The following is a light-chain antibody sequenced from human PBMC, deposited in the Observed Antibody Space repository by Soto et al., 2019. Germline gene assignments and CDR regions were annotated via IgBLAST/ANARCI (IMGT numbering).Light chain of an antibody. CDR1: QSVSNNY. CDR3: QQYGTPPQT. J-gene: IGKJ1*01. CDR2: GAS. V-gene: IGKV3-20*01. Sequence: EIGWTQSPGTLYLSPGERATLSCRASQSVSNNYLAWYQQKPGQGPRLLIYGASSRATGIPDRFSGSGSGTDFTLTISRLEPEDFAVYYCQQYGTPPQTFGQGTKVDIK.